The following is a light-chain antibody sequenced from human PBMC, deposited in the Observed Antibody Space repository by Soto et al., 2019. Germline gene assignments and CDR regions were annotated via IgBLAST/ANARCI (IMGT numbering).Light chain of an antibody. Sequence: EIVLTQSPATLSLSPGERATLSCRASRSFASSYLAWYQHKPGQAPRLLIYAASSRATGIPDRFIGSGYGTDFTLTISRLEPDDSAVYYCHHYDSSPPYTFGQGTKLEIK. CDR2: AAS. CDR3: HHYDSSPPYT. V-gene: IGKV3-20*01. CDR1: RSFASSY. J-gene: IGKJ2*01.